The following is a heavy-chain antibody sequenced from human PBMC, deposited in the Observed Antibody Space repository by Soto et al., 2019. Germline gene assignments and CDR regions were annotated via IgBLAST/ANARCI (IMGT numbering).Heavy chain of an antibody. CDR1: GFTFGGFG. CDR2: VDSSGTYT. J-gene: IGHJ5*02. D-gene: IGHD3-3*02. V-gene: IGHV3-64*07. CDR3: ARSLAGIGQTWLDP. Sequence: EVQLMESGGNLVQPGGSLRLSCAASGFTFGGFGMYWVRQAPGKGREFVSAVDSSGTYTYYADSVKGRFTISRDNSKNTLYLQMGSLRTEDMAIYYCARSLAGIGQTWLDPWGQGTLVTVSS.